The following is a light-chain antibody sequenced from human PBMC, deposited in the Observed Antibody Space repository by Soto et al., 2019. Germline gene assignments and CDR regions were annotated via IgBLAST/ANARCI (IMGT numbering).Light chain of an antibody. Sequence: QSVLTQPASVSGSPGQSITISCTGTSSDIGAYKYVSWYQQHPGRAPKLMIYEVIHRPSGVSSRFSGSKSGKTASLSISGLQADDEADYYCSSYTSRRTLVFGGGTKVTVL. CDR1: SSDIGAYKY. CDR3: SSYTSRRTLV. J-gene: IGLJ2*01. CDR2: EVI. V-gene: IGLV2-14*01.